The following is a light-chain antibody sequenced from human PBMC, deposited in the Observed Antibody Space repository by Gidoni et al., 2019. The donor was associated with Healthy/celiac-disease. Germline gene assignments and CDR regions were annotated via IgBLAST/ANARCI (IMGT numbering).Light chain of an antibody. Sequence: DIVMTQSPDSLAVSLGERATINCKSSQSVLYSSNNKNYLAWYQQKPGQPPQLLIYWASTRESGGPDRFSGSGSGTDFTLTISSLQAEDVAVYYCQQYYSTPRTFGQGTKVEIK. V-gene: IGKV4-1*01. CDR3: QQYYSTPRT. CDR2: WAS. J-gene: IGKJ1*01. CDR1: QSVLYSSNNKNY.